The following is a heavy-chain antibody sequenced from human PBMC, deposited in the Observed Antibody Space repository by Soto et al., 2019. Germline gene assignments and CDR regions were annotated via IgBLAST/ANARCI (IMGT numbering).Heavy chain of an antibody. CDR1: GVSVTSGSHH. J-gene: IGHJ1*01. D-gene: IGHD6-19*01. CDR3: GVYKAGSGGNGD. Sequence: QVQVQESGPGLVKPSETLSLTCAVSGVSVTSGSHHFLWIRQPPGKGLEWIGQTGSTNYNPSLKSRLSISLDTSKNQFSLKLSSVTSADTAVYYCGVYKAGSGGNGDCGQGTLVTISS. CDR2: QTGST. V-gene: IGHV4-61*01.